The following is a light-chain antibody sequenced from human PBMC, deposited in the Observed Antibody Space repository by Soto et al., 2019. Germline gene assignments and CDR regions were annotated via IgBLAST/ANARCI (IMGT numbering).Light chain of an antibody. CDR3: QQRINWPLT. Sequence: EIVLTQSPVTLSLSPGERATLSCRASQSVTTFLAWYQQKPGQAPRLLIYDVSNRATGSPARFSGSGSGTDFTLTISSLEPEDFAVYYCQQRINWPLTFGGGTKVEIK. J-gene: IGKJ4*01. V-gene: IGKV3-11*01. CDR2: DVS. CDR1: QSVTTF.